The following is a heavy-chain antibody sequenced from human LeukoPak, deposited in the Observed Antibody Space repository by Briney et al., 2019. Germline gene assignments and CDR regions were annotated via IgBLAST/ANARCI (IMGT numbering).Heavy chain of an antibody. CDR3: AKGVAAAGKGDWFDP. D-gene: IGHD6-13*01. Sequence: GGSLRLSCAASGFTFSSYAMSWVRQAPGKGLEWVSAISGSGGSTYYADPVKGRFTISRDNSKNTLYLQMNSLRAEDTAVYYCAKGVAAAGKGDWFDPWGQGTLVTVSS. V-gene: IGHV3-23*01. CDR2: ISGSGGST. J-gene: IGHJ5*02. CDR1: GFTFSSYA.